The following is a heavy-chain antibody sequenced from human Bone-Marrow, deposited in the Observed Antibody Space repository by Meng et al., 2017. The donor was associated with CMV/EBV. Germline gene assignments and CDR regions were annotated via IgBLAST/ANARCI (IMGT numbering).Heavy chain of an antibody. Sequence: GGSLRLSCAASGFTFSSYAMHWVRQAPGKGLEWVAVISYDGSNKYYADSVKGRFTISRDNSKNTLYLQMNSLRAEDTTVYYCADDTRSWTVWGQGTLVTVSS. J-gene: IGHJ4*02. D-gene: IGHD3/OR15-3a*01. CDR1: GFTFSSYA. CDR3: ADDTRSWTV. V-gene: IGHV3-30*04. CDR2: ISYDGSNK.